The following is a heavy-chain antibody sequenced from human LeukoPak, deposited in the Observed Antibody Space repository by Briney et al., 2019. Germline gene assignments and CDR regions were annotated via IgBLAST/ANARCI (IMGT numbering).Heavy chain of an antibody. CDR3: ARDREASAGYDAFDI. Sequence: PSETLSLTCAVSGGSIRSYYWSWIRQPPGKGLEWIGYIYYSGSTNYSPSLKSRVTISVDTSKNQFSLKLNSVTAADTAVYYCARDREASAGYDAFDIWGQGTMVTVSS. CDR1: GGSIRSYY. V-gene: IGHV4-59*01. D-gene: IGHD6-13*01. CDR2: IYYSGST. J-gene: IGHJ3*02.